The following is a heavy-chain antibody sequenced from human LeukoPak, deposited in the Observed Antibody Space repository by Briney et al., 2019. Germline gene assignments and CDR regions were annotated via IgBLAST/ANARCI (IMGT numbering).Heavy chain of an antibody. CDR2: ISAYNGNT. CDR1: GYTFTSYG. Sequence: ASVKVSCKASGYTFTSYGISWVRQAPGQGLEWMGWISAYNGNTNYAQKLQGRVTMTTDTSTSTAYMELRSLRSDDTAVYYCARDRSMITFGVRGYYYYYYGMDVWGQGITVTVSS. V-gene: IGHV1-18*01. D-gene: IGHD3-16*01. CDR3: ARDRSMITFGVRGYYYYYYGMDV. J-gene: IGHJ6*02.